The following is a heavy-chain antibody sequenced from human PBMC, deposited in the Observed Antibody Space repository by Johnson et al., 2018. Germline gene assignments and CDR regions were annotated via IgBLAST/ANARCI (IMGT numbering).Heavy chain of an antibody. D-gene: IGHD2-21*01. Sequence: QVQLVESGGGVVQPGRSLRLSCAVSRFTFSSYGMQWGSYGIDWVRQAPGKGWSGGQLYHADSVKGRFTISRDNSKNTLYLQMNSLRAEDTAVYYCAKANSYLTQYFQDWGQGTLVTVSS. CDR3: AKANSYLTQYFQD. J-gene: IGHJ1*01. CDR1: RFTFSSYG. V-gene: IGHV3-33*05. CDR2: Y.